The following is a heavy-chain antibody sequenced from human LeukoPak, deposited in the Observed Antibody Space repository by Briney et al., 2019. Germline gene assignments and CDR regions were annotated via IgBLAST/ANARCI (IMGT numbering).Heavy chain of an antibody. CDR3: ARLPSGYDILTGYMAHFDY. J-gene: IGHJ4*02. D-gene: IGHD3-9*01. CDR2: IYPGDYDT. V-gene: IGHV5-51*01. CDR1: GYSFTSYW. Sequence: GESLKISCKGSGYSFTSYWIGWVRQPPGKGLEWMGIIYPGDYDTRYSPSFQGQVTIPADKSISTAYLQWSSLKASDTAMYYCARLPSGYDILTGYMAHFDYWGQGTLVTVSS.